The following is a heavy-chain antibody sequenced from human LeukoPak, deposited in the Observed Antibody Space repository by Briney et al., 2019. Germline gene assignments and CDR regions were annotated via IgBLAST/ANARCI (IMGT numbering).Heavy chain of an antibody. D-gene: IGHD6-13*01. CDR3: ARRSSSLKYYYYMDV. CDR2: IYYSGST. J-gene: IGHJ6*03. Sequence: SETLSLTCTVSGGSISSSSYYWGWNRQPPGKGLEWIGSIYYSGSTYYNPSLKSRVTISVDTSKNQFSLKLSSVTAADTAVYYCARRSSSLKYYYYMDVWGKGTTVTVSS. V-gene: IGHV4-39*01. CDR1: GGSISSSSYY.